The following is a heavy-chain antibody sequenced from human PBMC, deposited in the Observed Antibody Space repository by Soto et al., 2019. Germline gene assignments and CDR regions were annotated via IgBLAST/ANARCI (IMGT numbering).Heavy chain of an antibody. J-gene: IGHJ6*02. CDR2: IIPIFGTA. CDR1: GGSFSSYA. CDR3: AIETSSVLRFLEWLGNGMDV. D-gene: IGHD3-3*01. V-gene: IGHV1-69*13. Sequence: SVKVSCKASGGSFSSYAISGLRQAPGQGLEWMGGIIPIFGTANYAQKFQGRVTITADESTSTAYMELSSLRSEDTAVYYCAIETSSVLRFLEWLGNGMDVWGQGTTVNVSS.